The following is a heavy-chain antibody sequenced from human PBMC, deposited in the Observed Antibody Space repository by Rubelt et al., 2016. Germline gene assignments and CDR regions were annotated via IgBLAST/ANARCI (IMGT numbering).Heavy chain of an antibody. V-gene: IGHV1-69*09. CDR2: IIPIISKT. CDR1: GGTFTNYA. J-gene: IGHJ4*02. Sequence: QPQLVQSGAELRKPGSSVKVSCRASGGTFTNYAVSWVRQAPGQGLEWMGTIIPIISKTNYAQKFQGKVTITADTSTSTAYMELSSLRSDDTAVYYCASHCRGGTCSFDYWGQGTVVTVSS. CDR3: ASHCRGGTCSFDY. D-gene: IGHD2-15*01.